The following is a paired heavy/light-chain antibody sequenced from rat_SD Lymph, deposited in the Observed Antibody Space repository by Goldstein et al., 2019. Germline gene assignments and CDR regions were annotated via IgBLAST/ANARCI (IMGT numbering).Light chain of an antibody. CDR2: RMS. V-gene: IGKV2S11*01. J-gene: IGKJ5*01. CDR1: KSLLSSKGITS. Sequence: DIVLTQAPLSVSVTPGESASISCRSSKSLLSSKGITSLYWYLQKPGKSPQLLIYRMSNLASGVPDRFSGSGSETDFTLKISKVETEDVGVYYCAQFLEYPLTFGSGTKLEIK. CDR3: AQFLEYPLT.
Heavy chain of an antibody. J-gene: IGHJ2*01. CDR2: ITNTGGST. CDR3: TRGERY. V-gene: IGHV5-31*01. Sequence: EVQLVESGGGLVQPGRSLKLSCVASGFTFNNYWMTWIRQAPGKGLEWVASITNTGGSTYYPDSVKGRFTISRDNAKSTLYLQMNSLRSEDTATYYCTRGERYWGQGVMVTVSS. CDR1: GFTFNNYW.